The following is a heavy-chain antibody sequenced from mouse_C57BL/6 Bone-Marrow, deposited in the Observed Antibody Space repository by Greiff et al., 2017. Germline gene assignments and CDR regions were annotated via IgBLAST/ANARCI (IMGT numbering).Heavy chain of an antibody. V-gene: IGHV1-7*01. CDR3: ARWGLLAMDY. CDR2: INPSSGYT. Sequence: VMLMESGADLAKPGASVKLSCKASGYTFTSYWMHWVKQRPGQGLEWIGYINPSSGYTKYNQKFKDKATLTADKSSSTAYMQLRGLTYEDSAVYYCARWGLLAMDYWGQETSVTVSS. CDR1: GYTFTSYW. D-gene: IGHD2-3*01. J-gene: IGHJ4*01.